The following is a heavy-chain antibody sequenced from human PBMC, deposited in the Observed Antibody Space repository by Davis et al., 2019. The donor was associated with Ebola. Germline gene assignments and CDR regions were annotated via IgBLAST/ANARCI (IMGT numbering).Heavy chain of an antibody. J-gene: IGHJ2*01. CDR3: AETSGYSYARPGVFDL. D-gene: IGHD5-18*01. CDR2: IIPILGIA. CDR1: GGTFSSYT. Sequence: AASVKVSCKASGGTFSSYTISWVRQAPGQGLEWMGRIIPILGIANYAQKFQGRVTITADKSTSTAYMELSSLRSEDTAVYYCAETSGYSYARPGVFDLWGRGTLVTVSS. V-gene: IGHV1-69*02.